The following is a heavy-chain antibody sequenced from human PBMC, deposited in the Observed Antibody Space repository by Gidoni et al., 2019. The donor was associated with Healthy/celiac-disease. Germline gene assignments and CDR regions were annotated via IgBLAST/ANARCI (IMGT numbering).Heavy chain of an antibody. V-gene: IGHV4-34*01. J-gene: IGHJ4*02. D-gene: IGHD3-10*01. CDR3: ARVPYGSGSYYPRLRGYFDY. CDR2: INHSGST. Sequence: QVQLQQWGAGLLKPSETLSLTCAVYGGSFSGYYWSWIRQPPGKGLEWIGEINHSGSTNYNPSLKGRVTISVDTSKNQFSLKLSSVTAADTAVYYCARVPYGSGSYYPRLRGYFDYWGQGTLVTVSS. CDR1: GGSFSGYY.